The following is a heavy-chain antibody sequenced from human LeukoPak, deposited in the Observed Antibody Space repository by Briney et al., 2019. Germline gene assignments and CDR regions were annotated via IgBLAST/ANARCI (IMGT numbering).Heavy chain of an antibody. CDR3: ARDRGYSPDV. CDR1: GFTFRNYW. J-gene: IGHJ6*02. Sequence: GGSLRLSCAASGFTFRNYWMHWVRQVPGKGLVWVSHLNGDGSSITYADSVKGRFTTSRDNAKSTLYLQMNSLRAEDTAVYYCARDRGYSPDVWGQGTTVTVSS. D-gene: IGHD5-18*01. CDR2: LNGDGSSI. V-gene: IGHV3-74*01.